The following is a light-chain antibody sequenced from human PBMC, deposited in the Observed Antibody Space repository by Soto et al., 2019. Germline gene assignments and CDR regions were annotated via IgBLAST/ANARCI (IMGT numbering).Light chain of an antibody. Sequence: ENGLTQSPGTLSLSPGERATLSCRASQSVSSSYLAWYQQKPGQAPRLLIYGASSRATGIPDRFSGSGSGTDFTLTISRLEPEDFAVYYCQQYGSSAWTFGQGTKVDI. J-gene: IGKJ1*01. V-gene: IGKV3-20*01. CDR2: GAS. CDR3: QQYGSSAWT. CDR1: QSVSSSY.